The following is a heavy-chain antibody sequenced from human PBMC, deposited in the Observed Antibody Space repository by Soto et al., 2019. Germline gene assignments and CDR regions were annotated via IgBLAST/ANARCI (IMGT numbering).Heavy chain of an antibody. J-gene: IGHJ6*02. Sequence: EVQLLESGGGLVQPGGSVSLSCRASGFTFSTYGMTWVRQAPGKGLEWVSVISGSGGYTYMADSVKGRFTVSRDNSKNTLHLQMNSLRAEDTAIYYCAKAGSNDWLLLGHRYGMDVWGQGTTVTVSS. CDR3: AKAGSNDWLLLGHRYGMDV. CDR1: GFTFSTYG. CDR2: ISGSGGYT. D-gene: IGHD3-9*01. V-gene: IGHV3-23*01.